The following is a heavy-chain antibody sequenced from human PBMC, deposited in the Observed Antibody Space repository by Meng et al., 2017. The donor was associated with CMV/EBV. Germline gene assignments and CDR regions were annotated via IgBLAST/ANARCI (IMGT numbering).Heavy chain of an antibody. J-gene: IGHJ4*02. CDR1: GGSISSYY. CDR2: IYYSGST. CDR3: ARDRVDGITGTTSGYDY. Sequence: SETLSLTCTVSGGSISSYYWSWIRQPPGKGLEWIGYIYYSGSTNCNPSLKSRVTISVDTSKNQFSLKLSSVTAADTAVYYCARDRVDGITGTTSGYDYWGQGTLVTVSS. D-gene: IGHD1-7*01. V-gene: IGHV4-59*01.